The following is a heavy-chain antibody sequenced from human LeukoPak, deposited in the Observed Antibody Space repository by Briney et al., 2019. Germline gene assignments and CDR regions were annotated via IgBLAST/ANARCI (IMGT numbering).Heavy chain of an antibody. J-gene: IGHJ4*02. CDR2: ISSSGSTI. CDR3: AKDRRAGSYDY. Sequence: VQPGGSLRLSCAASGFTFSSYEMNWVRQAPGKGLEWVSYISSSGSTIYYADSVKGRFTISRDNSKNTLYLQMNSLRAEDTAVYYCAKDRRAGSYDYWGQGTLVTVSS. D-gene: IGHD3-10*01. V-gene: IGHV3-48*03. CDR1: GFTFSSYE.